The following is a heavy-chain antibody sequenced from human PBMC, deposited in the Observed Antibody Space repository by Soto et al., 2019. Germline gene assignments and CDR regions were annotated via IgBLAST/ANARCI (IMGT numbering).Heavy chain of an antibody. D-gene: IGHD1-26*01. Sequence: GGSLRLSCAASGFTFSSYGMHWVRQAPGKGLEWVAVISYDGSNKYYADSVKGRFTISRDNSKNTLYLQMNSLRAEDTAVYYCAKAAVVGATRYYYCGMDVWGQGTTVTVSS. CDR3: AKAAVVGATRYYYCGMDV. CDR1: GFTFSSYG. CDR2: ISYDGSNK. V-gene: IGHV3-30*18. J-gene: IGHJ6*02.